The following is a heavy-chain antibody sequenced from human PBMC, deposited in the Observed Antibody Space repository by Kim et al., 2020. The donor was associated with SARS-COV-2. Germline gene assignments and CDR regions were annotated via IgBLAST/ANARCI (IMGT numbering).Heavy chain of an antibody. V-gene: IGHV3-23*01. J-gene: IGHJ6*02. CDR3: ARIEGSSGYYYYYYYGMDV. Sequence: GRFTISRDNSKNTLYLQMNSLRAEDTAVYYCARIEGSSGYYYYYYYGMDVWGHGTTVTVSS. D-gene: IGHD3-22*01.